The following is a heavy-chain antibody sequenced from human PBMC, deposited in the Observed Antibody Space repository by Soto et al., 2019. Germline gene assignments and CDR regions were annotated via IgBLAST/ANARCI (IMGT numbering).Heavy chain of an antibody. CDR2: ISGSGGST. V-gene: IGHV3-23*01. CDR3: AKDNDRGVINYFDY. D-gene: IGHD3-10*02. CDR1: GFTFSSYA. Sequence: PGGSLRLSCAASGFTFSSYAMSWVRQAPGKGLEWVSAISGSGGSTYYADSVKGRFTISRDNSKNTLYLQMNSLRAEDTAVYYCAKDNDRGVINYFDYWGQGTLVTVVL. J-gene: IGHJ4*02.